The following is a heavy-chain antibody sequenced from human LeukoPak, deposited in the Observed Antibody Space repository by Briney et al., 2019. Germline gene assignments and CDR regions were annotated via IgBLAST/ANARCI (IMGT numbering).Heavy chain of an antibody. J-gene: IGHJ4*02. CDR3: ARGEQQLVDY. V-gene: IGHV4-38-2*02. Sequence: SETLSLTCTVSGYSISSGYYWGWIRQPPGKGLEWIGSIYHSGSTYYNPSLKSRVTMSVDTSKIQFSLKLSSVTAADTAVYYCARGEQQLVDYWGQGTLVTVSS. D-gene: IGHD6-13*01. CDR2: IYHSGST. CDR1: GYSISSGYY.